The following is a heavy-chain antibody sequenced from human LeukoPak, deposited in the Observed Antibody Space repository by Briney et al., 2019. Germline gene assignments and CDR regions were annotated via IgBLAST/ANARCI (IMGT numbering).Heavy chain of an antibody. V-gene: IGHV3-66*04. J-gene: IGHJ4*02. CDR2: IYSGDST. CDR3: ARRAGAYSHPYDY. D-gene: IGHD4/OR15-4a*01. CDR1: GFTVSSNY. Sequence: GGSLRLSCAASGFTVSSNYMSWVRQAPGKGLEWVSVIYSGDSTYYADSVKGRFTISRDNSKNTLYLQMNSLRAEDTAVYYCARRAGAYSHPYDYWGQGTLVTVSS.